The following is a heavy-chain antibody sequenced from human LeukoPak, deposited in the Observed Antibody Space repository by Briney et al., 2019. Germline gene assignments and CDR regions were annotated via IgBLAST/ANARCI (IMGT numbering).Heavy chain of an antibody. CDR1: GGSMSSYY. J-gene: IGHJ5*02. V-gene: IGHV4-34*01. D-gene: IGHD6-19*01. CDR2: INHSGST. Sequence: SETLSLTCTVSGGSMSSYYWSWIRQPPGKGLEWIGEINHSGSTNYNPSLKSRVTISVDTSKNQFSLKLSSVTAADTAVYYCAREVEQWLASAWFDPWGQGTLVTVSS. CDR3: AREVEQWLASAWFDP.